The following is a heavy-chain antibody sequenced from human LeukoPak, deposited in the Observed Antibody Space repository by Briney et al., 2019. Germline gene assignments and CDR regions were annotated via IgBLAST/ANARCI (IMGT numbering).Heavy chain of an antibody. D-gene: IGHD2-21*02. V-gene: IGHV3-74*01. CDR3: ARFVVVTAGDY. CDR1: GFTLSNYW. CDR2: LHSNGAFT. J-gene: IGHJ4*01. Sequence: PGGSLRLSCSASGFTLSNYWMPWVREAPGKGLGWVARLHSNGAFTTYADSVKGRFTISRDTAKNTLYLQMNSLRVEDTAVYYCARFVVVTAGDYWGQGTLVTVSS.